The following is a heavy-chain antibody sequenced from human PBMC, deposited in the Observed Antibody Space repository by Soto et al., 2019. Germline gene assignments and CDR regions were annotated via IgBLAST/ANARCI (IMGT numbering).Heavy chain of an antibody. J-gene: IGHJ4*02. CDR3: AKGRYDFWSPYYFDS. CDR2: IFYNGTT. D-gene: IGHD3-3*01. Sequence: SETLSLTCSVSGVSLTSYYWSWIRQTPGKTLEWIGCIFYNGTTNYNPSLKSRVTISLDMSKNQFSLKLKSVSAEDTALYYCAKGRYDFWSPYYFDSWGQGTLVTVSS. CDR1: GVSLTSYY. V-gene: IGHV4-59*01.